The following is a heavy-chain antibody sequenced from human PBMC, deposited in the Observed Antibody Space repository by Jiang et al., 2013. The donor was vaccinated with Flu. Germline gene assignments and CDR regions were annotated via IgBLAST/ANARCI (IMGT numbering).Heavy chain of an antibody. Sequence: LLKPSETLSLTCTVSGGSISSYYWSWIRQPPGKGLEWIGYIYYSGSTNYNPSLKSRVTISVDTSKNQFSLKLSSVTAADTAVYYCARDTGYGDYVFDYWGQGTLVTVSS. V-gene: IGHV4-59*01. CDR1: GGSISSYY. D-gene: IGHD4-17*01. J-gene: IGHJ4*02. CDR2: IYYSGST. CDR3: ARDTGYGDYVFDY.